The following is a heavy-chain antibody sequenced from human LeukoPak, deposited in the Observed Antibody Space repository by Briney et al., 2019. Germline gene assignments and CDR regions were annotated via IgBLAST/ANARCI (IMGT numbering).Heavy chain of an antibody. CDR2: ISASGGST. V-gene: IGHV3-23*01. D-gene: IGHD3-10*01. J-gene: IGHJ2*01. CDR3: VKLAAPGAIWYFDL. Sequence: GGSLRLSCAASGFTFSNYAMSWVRQAPGKGLECVSGISASGGSTYYADSVKGRFTISRDNSKNTLYLQMSSLRTEDTAMYYCVKLAAPGAIWYFDLWGRGTLVTVSS. CDR1: GFTFSNYA.